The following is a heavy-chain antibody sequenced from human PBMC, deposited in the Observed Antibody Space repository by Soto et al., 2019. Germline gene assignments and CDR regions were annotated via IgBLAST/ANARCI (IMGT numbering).Heavy chain of an antibody. D-gene: IGHD2-2*01. CDR3: AIQQVGYCSSTSCYDLEYYGMDV. CDR1: GYSFTSYW. CDR2: IDPSDSYT. Sequence: GESLKISCKGSGYSFTSYWISWVRQMPGKGLEWMGRIDPSDSYTNYSPSFQGHVTISADKSISTAYLQWSSLKASDTAMYYCAIQQVGYCSSTSCYDLEYYGMDVWGQGTTVTVS. V-gene: IGHV5-10-1*01. J-gene: IGHJ6*02.